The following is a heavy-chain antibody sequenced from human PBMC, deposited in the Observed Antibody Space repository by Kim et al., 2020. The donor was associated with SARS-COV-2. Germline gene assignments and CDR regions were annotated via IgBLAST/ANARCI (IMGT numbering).Heavy chain of an antibody. CDR3: VRAGKPWGMDV. D-gene: IGHD7-27*01. Sequence: GGSLRLSCAASGFTFGPFWMAWVRQAPGKGPEWVANIKGAGSEPYSVDSVEGRFLIYSDNDMVTMYLQGKSLRLEATPIYYCVRAGKPWGMDVWGQGTTV. J-gene: IGHJ6*02. CDR2: IKGAGSEP. V-gene: IGHV3-7*01. CDR1: GFTFGPFW.